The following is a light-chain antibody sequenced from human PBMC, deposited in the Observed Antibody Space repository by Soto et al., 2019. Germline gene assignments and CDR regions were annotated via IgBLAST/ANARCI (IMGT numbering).Light chain of an antibody. J-gene: IGKJ2*01. CDR1: QSISNTF. V-gene: IGKV3-20*01. CDR3: QQYGASPIYT. CDR2: GAS. Sequence: EIVLTQSPGTLSLSPGERATLSCRASQSISNTFLAWYQQKPGQAPRLLIYGASSRATGTPDRFSGSGSGTDFTLIISRLEPEDFAVYYCQQYGASPIYTFGQGTKLEIK.